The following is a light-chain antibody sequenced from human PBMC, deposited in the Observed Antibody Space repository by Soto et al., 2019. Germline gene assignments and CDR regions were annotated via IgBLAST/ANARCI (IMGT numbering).Light chain of an antibody. V-gene: IGKV3-11*01. Sequence: EIVLTQSPATLSLSPGERATRSCRASQSVSSYLAWYQQKPGQAPRLLIYDASNRATGIPARFSGSGSGTDFTLTISSLEPEDFAVYYCQQRSNWPPGGLTFGGGTKVEIK. CDR3: QQRSNWPPGGLT. J-gene: IGKJ4*01. CDR2: DAS. CDR1: QSVSSY.